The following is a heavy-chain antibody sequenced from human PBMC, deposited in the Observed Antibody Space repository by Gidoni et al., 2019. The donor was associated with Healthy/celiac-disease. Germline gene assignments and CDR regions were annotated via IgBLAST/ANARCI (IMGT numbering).Heavy chain of an antibody. V-gene: IGHV1-8*01. CDR1: GYTFTSYD. J-gene: IGHJ6*02. CDR3: ARLGGYLAAAGTESLYYYGMDV. Sequence: QVQLVQSGAEVKKPGASVKVSCKASGYTFTSYDINWVRQATGQGLEWMGWMNPNSGNTGYAQKFQGRVTMTRNTSISTAYMELSSLRSEDTAVYYCARLGGYLAAAGTESLYYYGMDVWGQGTTVTVSS. CDR2: MNPNSGNT. D-gene: IGHD6-13*01.